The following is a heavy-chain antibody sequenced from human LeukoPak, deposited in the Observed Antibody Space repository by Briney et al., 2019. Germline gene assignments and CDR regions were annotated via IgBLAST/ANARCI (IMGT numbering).Heavy chain of an antibody. V-gene: IGHV3-23*01. CDR1: GFTFSSYG. J-gene: IGHJ4*02. Sequence: GGSLRLSCAASGFTFSSYGMSWVRQAPGKGLEWVSAISGSGGSTYYADSVKGRFTISRDNSKNTLYLQMNSLRAEDTAVYYCALSRGYDILTGYSYFDYWGQGTLVTVSS. CDR2: ISGSGGST. D-gene: IGHD3-9*01. CDR3: ALSRGYDILTGYSYFDY.